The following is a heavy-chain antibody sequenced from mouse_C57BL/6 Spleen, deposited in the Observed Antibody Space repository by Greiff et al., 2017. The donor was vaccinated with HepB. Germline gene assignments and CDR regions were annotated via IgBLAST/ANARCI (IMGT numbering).Heavy chain of an antibody. D-gene: IGHD1-1*01. CDR3: AREGPYYGSSHYAMDY. CDR1: GYTFTDYY. CDR2: IYPGSGNT. Sequence: VQLQQSGPELVKPGASVKISCKASGYTFTDYYINWVKQRPGQGLEWIGWIYPGSGNTKYNEKFKGKATLPVDTSSSTAYMQLSSLTSEYSAVYFCAREGPYYGSSHYAMDYWGQGTSVTVSS. V-gene: IGHV1-84*01. J-gene: IGHJ4*01.